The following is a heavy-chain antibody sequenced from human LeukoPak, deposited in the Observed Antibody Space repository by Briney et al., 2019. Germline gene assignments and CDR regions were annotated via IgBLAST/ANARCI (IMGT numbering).Heavy chain of an antibody. V-gene: IGHV3-30*02. CDR3: AKDPGYYDSSGYLTYFDY. J-gene: IGHJ4*02. CDR1: GFTFSSYG. CDR2: IRYDGSNK. D-gene: IGHD3-22*01. Sequence: GGSLRLSCAASGFTFSSYGMHWVRQAPGKGLEWVAFIRYDGSNKYYADSVKGRFTISRDNSKNTLYLQMNSLRAEDTAVYYCAKDPGYYDSSGYLTYFDYWGQGTLVTVSS.